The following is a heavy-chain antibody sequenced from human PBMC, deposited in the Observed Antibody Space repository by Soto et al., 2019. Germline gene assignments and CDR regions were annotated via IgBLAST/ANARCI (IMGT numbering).Heavy chain of an antibody. CDR2: ISQDGSQI. V-gene: IGHV3-7*01. J-gene: IGHJ4*02. CDR3: AKDLGWLTSDY. Sequence: EVQLVESGGDLVQPGGSLRLSCAASGFTFSSYWMNWVRQAPGKGLEWVAIISQDGSQIYYVDSVKGRFTISRDNANNSLYLQMNTLGAEDTAVYYCAKDLGWLTSDYWGQGTLVTVSS. CDR1: GFTFSSYW. D-gene: IGHD3-9*01.